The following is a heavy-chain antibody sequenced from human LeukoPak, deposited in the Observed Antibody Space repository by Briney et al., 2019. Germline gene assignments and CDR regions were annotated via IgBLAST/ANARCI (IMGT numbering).Heavy chain of an antibody. D-gene: IGHD3-22*01. Sequence: PSETLSLTCTVSGYSISSGYNWGWIRQPPGKGLEWIGNIYHSGSTYYNPSLKSRVTISVDTSKNQFSLKLNSVTAADTAVYYCARAGESGYSSLNYWGQGTLVTVSS. J-gene: IGHJ4*02. V-gene: IGHV4-38-2*02. CDR1: GYSISSGYN. CDR3: ARAGESGYSSLNY. CDR2: IYHSGST.